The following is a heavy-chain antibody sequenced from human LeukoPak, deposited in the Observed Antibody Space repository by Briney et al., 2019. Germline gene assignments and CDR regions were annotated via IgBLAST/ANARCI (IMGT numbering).Heavy chain of an antibody. Sequence: GGSLRLSCTASGFNFGDSYMSWVRQAPGKGLECISYISSSRDTLHYADSVKGRFTISRDNSKNTLYLQMNSLRAEDTAVYYCARGLAGSGSGVFDFWGQGSPVTVSS. V-gene: IGHV3-11*04. CDR3: ARGLAGSGSGVFDF. CDR1: GFNFGDSY. D-gene: IGHD3-10*01. J-gene: IGHJ4*02. CDR2: ISSSRDTL.